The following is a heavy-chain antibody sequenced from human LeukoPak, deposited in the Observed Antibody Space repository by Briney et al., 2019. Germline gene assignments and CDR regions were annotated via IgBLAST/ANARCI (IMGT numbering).Heavy chain of an antibody. Sequence: GGSLRLSCAASGFTFSSYWMSWVREAPGKGLEWVANIKQDGSEKYYVDSVKGRFTISRDNAKNSLYLQMNSLIAEDTAVYYCARGARHPYIAADLNYWGQGTLVTVSS. CDR1: GFTFSSYW. D-gene: IGHD6-13*01. V-gene: IGHV3-7*01. CDR2: IKQDGSEK. CDR3: ARGARHPYIAADLNY. J-gene: IGHJ4*02.